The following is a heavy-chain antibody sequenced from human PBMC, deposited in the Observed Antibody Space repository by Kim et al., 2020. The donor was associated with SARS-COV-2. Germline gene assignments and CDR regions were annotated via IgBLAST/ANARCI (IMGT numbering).Heavy chain of an antibody. CDR3: AKPQLIRFGELFES. D-gene: IGHD3-10*02. Sequence: ESVKGRVTISRDKAKNSLYQEMNSLRAEDTALYYCAKPQLIRFGELFESWGQGTLVTVSS. V-gene: IGHV3-9*01. J-gene: IGHJ4*02.